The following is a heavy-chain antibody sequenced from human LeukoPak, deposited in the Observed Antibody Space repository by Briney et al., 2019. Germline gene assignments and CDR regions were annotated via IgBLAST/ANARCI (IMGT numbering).Heavy chain of an antibody. CDR2: ISNYGTNK. CDR1: GFTYSCCR. V-gene: IGHV3-30*18. D-gene: IGHD1-26*01. CDR3: AKKSGSYWYFDL. J-gene: IGHJ2*01. Sequence: GGPLRLSCGASGFTYSCCRVQWVRQAPGKGLEGVAVISNYGTNKYYAVSVKGRFTISRHNSKYTLYLQMNSLRAEDTAVYYCAKKSGSYWYFDLWGRGTLVTVSS.